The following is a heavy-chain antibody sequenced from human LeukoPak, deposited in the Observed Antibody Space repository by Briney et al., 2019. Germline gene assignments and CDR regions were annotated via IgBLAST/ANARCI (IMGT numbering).Heavy chain of an antibody. CDR2: IYYSGST. D-gene: IGHD3-3*01. Sequence: PSETLSPTCTVSGGSISSSSYYWGWIRQPPGKGLEWIGSIYYSGSTYYKPSLKSRVTISVDTSKNQFSLKVSSVTAADTAVYYCARQGRRMGYDFWSGYRHFDYWGQGTLVTVSS. J-gene: IGHJ4*02. V-gene: IGHV4-39*01. CDR1: GGSISSSSYY. CDR3: ARQGRRMGYDFWSGYRHFDY.